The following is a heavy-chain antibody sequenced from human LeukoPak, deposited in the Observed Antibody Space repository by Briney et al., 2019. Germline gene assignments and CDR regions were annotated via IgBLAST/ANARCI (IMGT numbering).Heavy chain of an antibody. V-gene: IGHV3-48*04. CDR1: GFTFSSYS. CDR3: AELGITMIGGV. D-gene: IGHD3-10*02. CDR2: ISSSGSTI. Sequence: PGGSLGLSCTGSGFTFSSYSMNWVRQAPGKGLEWVSYISSSGSTIYYADSVKGRFTISRDNAKNSLYLQMNSLRAEDTAVYYCAELGITMIGGVWGKGTTVTISS. J-gene: IGHJ6*04.